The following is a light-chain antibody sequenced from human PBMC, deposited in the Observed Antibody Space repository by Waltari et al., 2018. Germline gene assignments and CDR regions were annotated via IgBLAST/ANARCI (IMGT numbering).Light chain of an antibody. Sequence: QSVLTQPPSVSAAPGQQVNVSCSGSSYNIGNNYVSCYQQLQGSAPTLLIYDHYTRPTGIPDRLSGSKSGTSATLGITGRQTGDEADYYCGTWDSSLSLYVFGTGTKVTGL. J-gene: IGLJ1*01. V-gene: IGLV1-51*01. CDR1: SYNIGNNY. CDR3: GTWDSSLSLYV. CDR2: DHY.